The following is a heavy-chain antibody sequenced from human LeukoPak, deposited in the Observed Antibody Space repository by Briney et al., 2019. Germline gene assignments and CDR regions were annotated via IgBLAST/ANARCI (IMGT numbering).Heavy chain of an antibody. D-gene: IGHD2-2*01. Sequence: GGSLRLSCAASGFPVSRNYMNWVRQAPGKGLEWVSIIHSVGTTYYADSVKGRCTISRDYSKNTLYLQMNSLRVEDTAVYYCARSTRALVPTADDAFDIWGQGTMVTVSS. CDR2: IHSVGTT. CDR3: ARSTRALVPTADDAFDI. CDR1: GFPVSRNY. J-gene: IGHJ3*02. V-gene: IGHV3-66*02.